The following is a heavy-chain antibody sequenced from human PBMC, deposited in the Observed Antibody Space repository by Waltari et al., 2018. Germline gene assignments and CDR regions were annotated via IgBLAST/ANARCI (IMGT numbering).Heavy chain of an antibody. J-gene: IGHJ5*02. V-gene: IGHV5-51*01. CDR1: GSIFTSYW. CDR2: IYPDPGDSDI. CDR3: VRGLLGGYERGWFDP. Sequence: EVQLVQSGAEVKKPGESLKISCKASGSIFTSYWIGRGRQRPGKGLAWKGLIYPDPGDSDISYSPSFQGRVTISADKSVTTVYLHWSSLEASDTAIYYCVRGLLGGYERGWFDPWGQGTLVTVSS. D-gene: IGHD3-9*01.